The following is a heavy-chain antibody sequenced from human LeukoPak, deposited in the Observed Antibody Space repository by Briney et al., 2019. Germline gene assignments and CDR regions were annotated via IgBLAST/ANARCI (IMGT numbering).Heavy chain of an antibody. V-gene: IGHV4-59*08. Sequence: SETLSLACTVSGGSISSYYWSWIRQPPGKGLEWIGYIYYSGSTNYNPSLKSRVTISVDTSKNQFSLRLSSVTAADTALYYCARSLYISAPFDVWGQGPLVTVSS. CDR1: GGSISSYY. CDR3: ARSLYISAPFDV. CDR2: IYYSGST. J-gene: IGHJ4*02. D-gene: IGHD3-9*01.